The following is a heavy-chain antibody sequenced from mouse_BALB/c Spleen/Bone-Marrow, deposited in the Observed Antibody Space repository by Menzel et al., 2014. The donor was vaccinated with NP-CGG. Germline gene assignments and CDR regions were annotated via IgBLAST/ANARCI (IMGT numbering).Heavy chain of an antibody. V-gene: IGHV1-7*01. CDR2: INPTTGYT. Sequence: QVQLQQSGAELAKPGASVKISCKASGYTFTTXWXHWVXQRPXXGLEWIGFINPTTGYTECNQNFKDKASLTADKSSSTAYMQLSSLTSEDSAVYYCARSTGAMDYWGQGTSVTVSS. CDR1: GYTFTTXW. CDR3: ARSTGAMDY. J-gene: IGHJ4*01. D-gene: IGHD3-2*01.